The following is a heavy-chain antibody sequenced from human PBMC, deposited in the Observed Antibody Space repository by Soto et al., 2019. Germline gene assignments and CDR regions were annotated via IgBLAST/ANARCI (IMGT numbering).Heavy chain of an antibody. CDR1: GGSISSYY. Sequence: SETLSLTCTISGGSISSYYWSWIRQPPGKGLEWIGYTYYSGSTNYNPSLKSRVTVSVDTSKNQFSLKLSSVTAADTAVYYCARGALDYDYPLHFDYWGQGTLVTVSS. CDR3: ARGALDYDYPLHFDY. D-gene: IGHD5-12*01. CDR2: TYYSGST. J-gene: IGHJ4*02. V-gene: IGHV4-59*08.